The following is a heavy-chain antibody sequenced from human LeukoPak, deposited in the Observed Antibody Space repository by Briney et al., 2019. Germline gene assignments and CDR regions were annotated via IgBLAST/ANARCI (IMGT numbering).Heavy chain of an antibody. CDR3: ARRYCSGGSCYSGADYYYGMDV. Sequence: ASVNVSCKTSGYTFTTYAMHWVRQAPGQRLEWMGWINAGNGNTKYSQKFQGRVTITRDTSASTAYMELSSLRSGDTAVYYCARRYCSGGSCYSGADYYYGMDVWGQGTTVTVSS. D-gene: IGHD2-15*01. CDR1: GYTFTTYA. CDR2: INAGNGNT. J-gene: IGHJ6*02. V-gene: IGHV1-3*01.